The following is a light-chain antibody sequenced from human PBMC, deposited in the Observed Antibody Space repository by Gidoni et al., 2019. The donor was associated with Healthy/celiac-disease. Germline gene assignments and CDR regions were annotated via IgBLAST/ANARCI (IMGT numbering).Light chain of an antibody. CDR3: QQYNSYRT. CDR2: KSS. Sequence: DIQMTQSPSTLSASVGDRVTITCRASQSISSWLAWYQQKPGKAPKLLIYKSSSLESGVPSRFRGSGSGTEFTLTISSLQPDDFATYYCQQYNSYRTFXQXTKVXIK. CDR1: QSISSW. V-gene: IGKV1-5*03. J-gene: IGKJ1*01.